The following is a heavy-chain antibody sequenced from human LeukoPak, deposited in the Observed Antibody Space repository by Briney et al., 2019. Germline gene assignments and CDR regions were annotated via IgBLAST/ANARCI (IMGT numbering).Heavy chain of an antibody. CDR2: INHSGSS. CDR3: ARGYGSGSYYHY. J-gene: IGHJ4*02. V-gene: IGHV4-34*01. CDR1: GGSISSYY. Sequence: PSETLSLTCTVSGGSISSYYWSWIRQPPGKGLEWIGEINHSGSSSYNPSLKSRVTISLDTSKNQFSLKLSSVTAADTAVYYCARGYGSGSYYHYWGQGTLLTVSS. D-gene: IGHD3-10*01.